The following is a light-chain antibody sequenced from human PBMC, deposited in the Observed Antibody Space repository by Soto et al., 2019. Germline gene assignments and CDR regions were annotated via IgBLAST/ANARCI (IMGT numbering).Light chain of an antibody. V-gene: IGKV3-20*01. CDR2: GTS. Sequence: PGERVTLSCRASQSVSSYSLAWYQQKPGQAPRLVMYGTSNRATGIPDRFSGSGSGTDFTLTISRLEPEDFAVYYCQQYDSSPRTFGQGTKVDIK. CDR1: QSVSSYS. CDR3: QQYDSSPRT. J-gene: IGKJ1*01.